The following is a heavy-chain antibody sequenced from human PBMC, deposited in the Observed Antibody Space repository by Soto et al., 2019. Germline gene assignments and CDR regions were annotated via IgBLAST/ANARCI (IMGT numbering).Heavy chain of an antibody. CDR1: GGSISSSSYY. Sequence: QLQLQESGPGLVKPSETLSLTCTVSGGSISSSSYYWGWIRQPPGKALERIGSIYYSGSTYYNPSLKRRVTISVDTSKNQFSLKLSFVTAADTAVYYCARHERYYDSSGYYAVYFDYWGQGTLVTVSS. V-gene: IGHV4-39*01. CDR3: ARHERYYDSSGYYAVYFDY. D-gene: IGHD3-22*01. CDR2: IYYSGST. J-gene: IGHJ4*02.